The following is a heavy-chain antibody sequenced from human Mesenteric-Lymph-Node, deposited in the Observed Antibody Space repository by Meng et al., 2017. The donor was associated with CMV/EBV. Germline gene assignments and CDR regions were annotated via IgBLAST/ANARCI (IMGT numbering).Heavy chain of an antibody. CDR3: ASYAPVDTAMWGHDYYYGMDV. Sequence: SVKVSCKASGGTFSSYAISWVRQAPGQGLEWMGVIIPIFATANYAQKFQGRVTITADESTSTAYMELSSLRSEDTAVYYCASYAPVDTAMWGHDYYYGMDVWGQGTTVTVSS. CDR2: IIPIFATA. CDR1: GGTFSSYA. D-gene: IGHD5-18*01. J-gene: IGHJ6*02. V-gene: IGHV1-69*13.